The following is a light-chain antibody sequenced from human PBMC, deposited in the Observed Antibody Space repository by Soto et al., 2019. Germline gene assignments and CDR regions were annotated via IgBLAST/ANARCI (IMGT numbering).Light chain of an antibody. CDR2: WAS. CDR3: QQYYSTLTWT. J-gene: IGKJ1*01. CDR1: QSVLYTSNNKNY. Sequence: DIVMTQSPDSLAVSLGERATINCKSSQSVLYTSNNKNYVAWYQQKPGQPPKLLIYWASTRESGVPDRFSGSGSGTDFTLTISSLQAEDVAVYYCQQYYSTLTWTFGQGTKVGIK. V-gene: IGKV4-1*01.